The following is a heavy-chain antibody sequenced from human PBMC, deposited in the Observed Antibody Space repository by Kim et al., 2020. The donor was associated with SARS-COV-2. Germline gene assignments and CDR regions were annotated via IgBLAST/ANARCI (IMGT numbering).Heavy chain of an antibody. V-gene: IGHV1-46*01. CDR3: ARAHYDFWSGYSHGNWFDP. J-gene: IGHJ5*02. D-gene: IGHD3-3*01. CDR1: GYTFTSYY. Sequence: ASVKVSCKASGYTFTSYYMHWVRQAPGQGLEWMGIINPSGGSTSYAQKFQGRVTMTRDTSTSTVYMELSSLRSEDTAVYYCARAHYDFWSGYSHGNWFDPWGQGTLVTVSS. CDR2: INPSGGST.